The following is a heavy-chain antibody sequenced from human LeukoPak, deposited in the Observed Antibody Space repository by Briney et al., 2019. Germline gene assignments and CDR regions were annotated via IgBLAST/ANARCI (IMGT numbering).Heavy chain of an antibody. D-gene: IGHD3-22*01. Sequence: SETLSLTCTVSGGSISRGDYYWSWIRQPPGKGLEWIGYIYYSGSTYYNPSLKSRVTISVDTSKNQFSLKLSSVTAADTAVYYCARAPLARGYYDSSGYYHDAFDIWGQGTMVTVSS. CDR2: IYYSGST. J-gene: IGHJ3*02. CDR1: GGSISRGDYY. CDR3: ARAPLARGYYDSSGYYHDAFDI. V-gene: IGHV4-30-4*01.